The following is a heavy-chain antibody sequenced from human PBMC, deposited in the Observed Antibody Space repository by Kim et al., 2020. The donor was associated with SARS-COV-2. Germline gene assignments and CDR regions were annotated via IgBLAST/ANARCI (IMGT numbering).Heavy chain of an antibody. Sequence: VKGRFTISRDNAKNSLSLQMNSLRAEDTAVYYCARVYSSSSSGYYYGMDVWGHGTTVTVSS. D-gene: IGHD6-6*01. J-gene: IGHJ6*02. V-gene: IGHV3-7*04. CDR3: ARVYSSSSSGYYYGMDV.